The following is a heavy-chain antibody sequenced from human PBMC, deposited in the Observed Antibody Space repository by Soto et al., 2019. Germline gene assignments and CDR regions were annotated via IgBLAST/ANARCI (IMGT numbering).Heavy chain of an antibody. V-gene: IGHV3-23*01. CDR1: RFTFSSYA. CDR2: VSAGGDMT. D-gene: IGHD2-15*01. CDR3: ARGDRGGSVSPASYYYSGLDV. Sequence: DVQLLESGGHLVQPGGSLRLTCAASRFTFSSYAMSWVRQAPGKGLEWVSSVSAGGDMTYYSDSVKGWFTISRDNSNNALFLQMNSLRIEDTALYYCARGDRGGSVSPASYYYSGLDVWGQGTTVTVS. J-gene: IGHJ6*02.